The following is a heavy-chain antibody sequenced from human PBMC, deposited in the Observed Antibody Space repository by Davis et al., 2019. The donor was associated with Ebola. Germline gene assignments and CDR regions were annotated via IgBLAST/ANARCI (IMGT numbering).Heavy chain of an antibody. J-gene: IGHJ4*02. CDR1: GFTFSSYG. CDR3: ARVDGDFYYFDY. D-gene: IGHD4-17*01. CDR2: IWYDGSNK. Sequence: GESLKISCAASGFTFSSYGMHWVRQAPGKGLEWVAVIWYDGSNKYYADSVKGRFTISRDNSKNTLYLQMNSLRAEDTAVYYCARVDGDFYYFDYWGQGTLVTVSS. V-gene: IGHV3-33*01.